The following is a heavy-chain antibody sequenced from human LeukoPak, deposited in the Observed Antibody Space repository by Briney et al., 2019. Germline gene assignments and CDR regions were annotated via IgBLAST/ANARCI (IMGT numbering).Heavy chain of an antibody. CDR2: IYYSGST. J-gene: IGHJ5*02. V-gene: IGHV4-59*11. CDR1: GGSISSHY. Sequence: SETLSLTCTVSGGSISSHYWSWIRQPPGKGLEWIGYIYYSGSTNYNPSPKSRVTISVDTSKNQFSLKLSSVTAADTAVYYCARVRPLRGRSLFDPWGQGTLVTVSS. CDR3: ARVRPLRGRSLFDP.